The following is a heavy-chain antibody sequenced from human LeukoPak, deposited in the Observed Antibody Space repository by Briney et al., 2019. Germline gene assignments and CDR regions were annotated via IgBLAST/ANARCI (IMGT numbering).Heavy chain of an antibody. CDR3: ARSLRLTGSLGSD. Sequence: APVKVSCKASGYTFTGYYMHWVRQAPGQGLEWMGRINPNSGGTNYAQKFQGRVTMTRDTSISTAYMELSRLRSDDTAVYYCARSLRLTGSLGSDWGQGTLVTVSS. J-gene: IGHJ4*02. CDR1: GYTFTGYY. CDR2: INPNSGGT. V-gene: IGHV1-2*06. D-gene: IGHD1-20*01.